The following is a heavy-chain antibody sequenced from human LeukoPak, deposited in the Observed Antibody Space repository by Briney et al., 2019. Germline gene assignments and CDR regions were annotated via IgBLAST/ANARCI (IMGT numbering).Heavy chain of an antibody. D-gene: IGHD2-2*01. Sequence: GGSLRLSCAASGFTFQDYGMSWVRQAPGKGLEWVSGINWNGGSTGYADPVKGRFTVSRDNAKNSLYLQMNSLRAEDTAFYYCAREGSSSDHLAYYLDYWGQGTLVTVSS. CDR2: INWNGGST. J-gene: IGHJ4*02. CDR3: AREGSSSDHLAYYLDY. CDR1: GFTFQDYG. V-gene: IGHV3-20*04.